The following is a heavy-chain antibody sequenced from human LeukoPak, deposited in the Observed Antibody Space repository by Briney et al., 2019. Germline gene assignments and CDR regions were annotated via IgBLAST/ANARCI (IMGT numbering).Heavy chain of an antibody. D-gene: IGHD6-19*01. CDR3: ARLGDITVAGTSGY. CDR1: GFTFSSYA. V-gene: IGHV3-30*04. J-gene: IGHJ4*02. Sequence: GRSLRLSCAASGFTFSSYAMHWVRQAPGKGLEWVAVISYDGSNKYYADSVKGRFTISRDNSKNMLYLQMNSLRAEDTAVYYCARLGDITVAGTSGYWGQGTLVTVSS. CDR2: ISYDGSNK.